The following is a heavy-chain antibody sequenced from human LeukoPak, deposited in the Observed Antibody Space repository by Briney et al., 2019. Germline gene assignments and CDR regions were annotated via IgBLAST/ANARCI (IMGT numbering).Heavy chain of an antibody. CDR1: GFTFSSYS. V-gene: IGHV3-21*01. CDR3: AELGITMIGGV. J-gene: IGHJ6*04. D-gene: IGHD3-10*02. CDR2: ISTSGANI. Sequence: PGGSLRLSCAASGFTFSSYSMNWVRQAPGKGLEWVSAISTSGANIYYADSVKGRFTLSRDNAKNSLYLQMNSLRAEDTAVYYCAELGITMIGGVWGKGTTVTISS.